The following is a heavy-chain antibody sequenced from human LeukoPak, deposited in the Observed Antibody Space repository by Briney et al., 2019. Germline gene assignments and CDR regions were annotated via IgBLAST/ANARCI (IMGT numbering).Heavy chain of an antibody. CDR3: ARDMEVGATDY. Sequence: GGSLRLSCAASGFTFSSYWMSWVRQAPEKGLEWVAKIKPDGSEIYHVDSVQGRFTISRDNAKNSLYLQMNSLRAEDTAVYYCARDMEVGATDYWGQGTLVTVSS. CDR2: IKPDGSEI. V-gene: IGHV3-7*01. CDR1: GFTFSSYW. D-gene: IGHD1-26*01. J-gene: IGHJ4*02.